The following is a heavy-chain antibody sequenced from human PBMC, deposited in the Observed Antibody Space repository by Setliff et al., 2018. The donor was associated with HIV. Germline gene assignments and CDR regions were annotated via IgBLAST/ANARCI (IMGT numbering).Heavy chain of an antibody. Sequence: SETLSLTCTVSGDSISSYFWSWIRQSPGKGLEWIGFRSTTGSTNYNTSLRRRVTISVDTSKNQFSLRLTSVTAADTAVYYCARGTMVRGVLDYWGQGTLLTAPQ. CDR2: RSTTGST. CDR3: ARGTMVRGVLDY. CDR1: GDSISSYF. J-gene: IGHJ4*02. V-gene: IGHV4-4*09. D-gene: IGHD3-10*01.